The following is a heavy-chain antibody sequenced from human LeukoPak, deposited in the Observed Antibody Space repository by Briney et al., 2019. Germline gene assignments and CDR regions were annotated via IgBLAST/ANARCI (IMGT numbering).Heavy chain of an antibody. D-gene: IGHD5-12*01. CDR1: GFTFSSYS. CDR3: ARDRYWFSGYVARYFDY. Sequence: PGGSLRLSCAASGFTFSSYSMNWVRQAPGKGLGWVSSMSCSNSYINYGGYVKGRFSMSRDNAKNSLYMQMQSLRAEDTAVYYCARDRYWFSGYVARYFDYWGQGNLVTVSS. CDR2: MSCSNSYI. V-gene: IGHV3-21*01. J-gene: IGHJ4*02.